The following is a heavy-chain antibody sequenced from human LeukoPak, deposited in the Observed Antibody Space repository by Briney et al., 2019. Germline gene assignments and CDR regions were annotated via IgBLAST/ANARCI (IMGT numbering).Heavy chain of an antibody. J-gene: IGHJ4*02. CDR3: AKSWRAPAGRPSKTKQYYFDY. V-gene: IGHV3-23*01. CDR1: GFTFSSYA. Sequence: GGSLRLSCAASGFTFSSYAMSWVRQAPGKGLEWVSAISGSGGSTYYADSVKGRFTISRDNSKNTLYLQMNSLRAEDTAVYYCAKSWRAPAGRPSKTKQYYFDYWGQGTLVTVSS. CDR2: ISGSGGST. D-gene: IGHD2-2*01.